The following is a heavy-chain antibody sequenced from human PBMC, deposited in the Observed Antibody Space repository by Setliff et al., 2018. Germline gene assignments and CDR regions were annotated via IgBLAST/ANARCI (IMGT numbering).Heavy chain of an antibody. V-gene: IGHV4-59*11. CDR3: ARDRATVIRGVTSFFYYYMDD. J-gene: IGHJ6*03. CDR1: GGSIGTHY. Sequence: SETLSLTCTVSGGSIGTHYWSWIRQAPGKGLAWIELIFYSDTDKYNPSLESRSAISVDSSKNQFSLKLRSVTAADTAVFYCARDRATVIRGVTSFFYYYMDDWGGGTTVTVSS. CDR2: IFYSDTD. D-gene: IGHD3-10*01.